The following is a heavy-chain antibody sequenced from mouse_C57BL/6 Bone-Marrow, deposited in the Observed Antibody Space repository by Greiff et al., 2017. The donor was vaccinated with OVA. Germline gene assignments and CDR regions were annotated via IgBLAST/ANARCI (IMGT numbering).Heavy chain of an antibody. CDR1: GYTFTSYW. CDR2: INPSNGGT. Sequence: QVQLQQSGTELVKPGASVKLSCKASGYTFTSYWMHWVKQRPGQGLEWIGNINPSNGGTNYNEKFKSKATLTVDKSSSTADMQLSSLTSEDSAGYYCAREGPIYYGSSPFAYWGQGTLVTVSA. CDR3: AREGPIYYGSSPFAY. J-gene: IGHJ3*01. D-gene: IGHD1-1*01. V-gene: IGHV1-53*01.